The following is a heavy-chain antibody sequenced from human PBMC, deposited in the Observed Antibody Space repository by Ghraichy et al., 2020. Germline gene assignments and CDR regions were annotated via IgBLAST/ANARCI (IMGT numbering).Heavy chain of an antibody. V-gene: IGHV3-33*01. CDR3: ARSDYGGYSFEF. J-gene: IGHJ4*02. D-gene: IGHD2-21*01. CDR1: GFTFSSYG. CDR2: IWYDVTNK. Sequence: LSLTCAASGFTFSSYGMHWVRQAPGKGLEWVAVIWYDVTNKYYEGSVKGRFTISRDNSKNTLYLQMNSLRAEDTAVYYCARSDYGGYSFEFWGQGTLVTVSS.